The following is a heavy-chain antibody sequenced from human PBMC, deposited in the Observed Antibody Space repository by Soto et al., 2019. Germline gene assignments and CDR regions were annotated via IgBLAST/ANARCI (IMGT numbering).Heavy chain of an antibody. V-gene: IGHV1-69*01. CDR1: GGTFSSYA. J-gene: IGHJ6*02. Sequence: QVLLVQSGAEVKKPGSSVKVSCKASGGTFSSYAIVWVRQAPGQGLEWMGGSIPIFGAANYAQKFQGRVTVTADESTSTAYMDLSSLRSEDTAVYYCARILGHSTTWYLNALDVWGQGTTVTVSS. D-gene: IGHD6-13*01. CDR2: SIPIFGAA. CDR3: ARILGHSTTWYLNALDV.